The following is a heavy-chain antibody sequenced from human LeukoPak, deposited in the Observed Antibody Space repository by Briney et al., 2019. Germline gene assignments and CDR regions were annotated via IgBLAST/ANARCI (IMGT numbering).Heavy chain of an antibody. CDR3: ARAPPLDTANYFDY. Sequence: ASVKVSCKASGYTFTSYGISWVRQAPGQGLEWMGWISAYNGNTNYAQKLQGRVTMTTDTYTNTAYMELRSLRSDDTAVYYCARAPPLDTANYFDYWGRGTLVTVSS. CDR1: GYTFTSYG. V-gene: IGHV1-18*01. CDR2: ISAYNGNT. J-gene: IGHJ4*02. D-gene: IGHD5-18*01.